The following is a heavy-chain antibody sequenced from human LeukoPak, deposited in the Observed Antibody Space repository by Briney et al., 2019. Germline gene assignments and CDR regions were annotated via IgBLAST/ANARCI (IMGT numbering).Heavy chain of an antibody. V-gene: IGHV3-23*01. J-gene: IGHJ4*02. Sequence: PGGSLRLSCAASGFTFSSYAMSWVRQAPGKGLEWVSAISGSGGSTYYADSAKGRFTISRDNAKNSLYLQMNSLRAEDTAVYYCARRSSLDYWGQGTLVTVSS. CDR3: ARRSSLDY. CDR2: ISGSGGST. CDR1: GFTFSSYA.